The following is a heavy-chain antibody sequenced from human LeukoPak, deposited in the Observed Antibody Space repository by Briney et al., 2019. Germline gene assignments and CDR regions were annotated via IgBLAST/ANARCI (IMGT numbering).Heavy chain of an antibody. CDR3: TTAYYDFWSGKMHDAFDI. V-gene: IGHV3-15*01. D-gene: IGHD3-3*01. J-gene: IGHJ3*02. Sequence: GGSLRLSCAASGFTFSNAWMSWVRQAPGKGLEWVGRIKSKTDGGTTDYAAPVNGRFTISRDDSKNTLYLQMNSLKTQDTAVYYCTTAYYDFWSGKMHDAFDIWGQGTMVTVSS. CDR2: IKSKTDGGTT. CDR1: GFTFSNAW.